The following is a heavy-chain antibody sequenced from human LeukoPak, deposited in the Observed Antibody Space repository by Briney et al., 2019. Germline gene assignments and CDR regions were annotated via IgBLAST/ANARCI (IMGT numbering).Heavy chain of an antibody. CDR1: GFTFDSYG. CDR3: ARSGGDFYDSSGYGAIDY. J-gene: IGHJ4*02. D-gene: IGHD3-22*01. CDR2: IWYDGSNK. Sequence: PGGSLRLSCGASGFTFDSYGMHWVRQAPGKGLEWVAAIWYDGSNKYQRDSLKGRFTISRDNSKSTLYLQMNSLRVEDTAVYYCARSGGDFYDSSGYGAIDYWGRGTLVTVSS. V-gene: IGHV3-33*08.